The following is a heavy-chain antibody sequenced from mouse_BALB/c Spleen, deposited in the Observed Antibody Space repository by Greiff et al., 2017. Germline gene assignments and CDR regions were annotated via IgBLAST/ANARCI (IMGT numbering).Heavy chain of an antibody. CDR2: ISTYYGDA. CDR1: GYTFTDYA. V-gene: IGHV1-67*01. Sequence: VQLQQSGPELVRPGVSVKISCKGSGYTFTDYAMHWVKQSHAKSLEWIGVISTYYGDANYNQKFKGKATMTVDKSSSTAYMELARLTSEDSAIYYCARRGDDNDAMDYWGQGTSVTVSS. J-gene: IGHJ4*01. D-gene: IGHD2-3*01. CDR3: ARRGDDNDAMDY.